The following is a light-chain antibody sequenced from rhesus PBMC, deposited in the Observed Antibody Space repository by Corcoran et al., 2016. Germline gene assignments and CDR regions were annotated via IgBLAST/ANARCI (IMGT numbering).Light chain of an antibody. J-gene: IGKJ2*01. CDR3: QHRNSYPFS. V-gene: IGKV1S11*01. Sequence: DIQMTQSPSPWSASVGDRVTITCQASQAINSWLAWYQQKPGKAPKLLGFAASSLQSGVPSRCRGSGSGTGFTLTLSSLQPESCGTYYFQHRNSYPFSFGQGAKVEIE. CDR1: QAINSW. CDR2: AAS.